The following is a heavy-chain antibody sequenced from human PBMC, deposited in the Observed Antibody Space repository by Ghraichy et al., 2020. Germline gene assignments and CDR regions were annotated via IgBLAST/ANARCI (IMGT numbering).Heavy chain of an antibody. J-gene: IGHJ4*02. CDR3: ARYAIGTMLDN. CDR2: ILHGGST. V-gene: IGHV4-39*01. Sequence: SQTLSLNCTVSGGSVSSSSDYWGWIRQPPGKGLEWIGNILHGGSTFYNPSLRGRVTISVDTSKNQFSLKLSSVTAADSAMYYCARYAIGTMLDNWGQGTLVTVS. CDR1: GGSVSSSSDY. D-gene: IGHD1-1*01.